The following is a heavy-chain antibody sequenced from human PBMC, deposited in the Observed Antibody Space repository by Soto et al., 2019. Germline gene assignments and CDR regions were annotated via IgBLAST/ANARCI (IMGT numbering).Heavy chain of an antibody. J-gene: IGHJ5*02. V-gene: IGHV3-23*01. D-gene: IGHD3-3*01. Sequence: EVQLLESGGGLVQPGGSLRLSCAASGFTFSSYAMSWVRQAPGKGLEWVSAISGSGGSTYYADSVKGRFTISRDNSKNTLYLQMNSLRAEDTAVYYCAKAPSGIRFLEWSPSLSWFDPWGQGTLVTVSS. CDR3: AKAPSGIRFLEWSPSLSWFDP. CDR1: GFTFSSYA. CDR2: ISGSGGST.